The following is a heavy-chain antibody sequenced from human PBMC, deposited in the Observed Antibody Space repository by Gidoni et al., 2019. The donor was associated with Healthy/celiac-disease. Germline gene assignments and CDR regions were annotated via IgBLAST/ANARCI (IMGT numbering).Heavy chain of an antibody. Sequence: TCTVSGGSISSGGYYWSWIRQHPGKGLEWIGYIYYSGSTYYNPSLKSRVTISVDTSKNQFSLKLSSVTAADTAVYYCARQQTYYEFWSGYSAPDDWGQGTLVTVSS. J-gene: IGHJ4*02. D-gene: IGHD3-3*01. V-gene: IGHV4-31*03. CDR3: ARQQTYYEFWSGYSAPDD. CDR1: GGSISSGGYY. CDR2: IYYSGST.